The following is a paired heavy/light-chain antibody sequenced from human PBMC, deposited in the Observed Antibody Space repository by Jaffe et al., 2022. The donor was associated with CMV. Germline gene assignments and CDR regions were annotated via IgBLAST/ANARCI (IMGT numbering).Heavy chain of an antibody. Sequence: QAQLVQSGAEVKKPGASVKVSCRASGYSFVTYGITWVRQAPGQGLEWMGWISVYNGKTNYPQSLQGRVTVTADPATDTAYMELRSLRSDDTAVYYCAKTRSFYYYMDVWGKGTTVTVSS. CDR3: AKTRSFYYYMDV. J-gene: IGHJ6*03. CDR1: GYSFVTYG. CDR2: ISVYNGKT. V-gene: IGHV1-18*01. D-gene: IGHD2-15*01.
Light chain of an antibody. J-gene: IGLJ1*01. V-gene: IGLV1-51*02. CDR1: SSNIGDNY. CDR3: ATWDSSLSAGV. CDR2: ENN. Sequence: QSVLTQPPSVSAAPGQKVTISCSGSSSNIGDNYVSWYQHLPGTAPKLLIFENNERPSEIPDRFSGSKSGTSATLGITGLQTGDEADYYCATWDSSLSAGVFGTGTKVSVL.